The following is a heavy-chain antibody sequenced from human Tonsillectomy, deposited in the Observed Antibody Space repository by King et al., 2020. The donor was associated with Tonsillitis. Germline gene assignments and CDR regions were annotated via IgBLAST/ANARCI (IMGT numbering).Heavy chain of an antibody. J-gene: IGHJ4*02. V-gene: IGHV4-39*07. CDR1: GGSFSSSSYY. CDR2: IYYSGST. Sequence: QLQESGPGLVKPSETLSLTCTVSGGSFSSSSYYWGWIRQPPGKGLEWIGSIYYSGSTYYNPSLKSRVTISVDTSKNQFSLKLSSVTAADTAVYYCARLLDSSGYYFDYWGQGTLVTVSS. D-gene: IGHD3-22*01. CDR3: ARLLDSSGYYFDY.